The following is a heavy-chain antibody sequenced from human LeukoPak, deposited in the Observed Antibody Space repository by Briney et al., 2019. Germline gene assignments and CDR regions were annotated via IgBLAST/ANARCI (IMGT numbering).Heavy chain of an antibody. CDR1: GFTFSSYG. J-gene: IGHJ4*02. CDR3: AKDYGWFGELLFGNFDY. D-gene: IGHD3-10*01. V-gene: IGHV3-30*18. CDR2: ISYDGSNK. Sequence: GGSLRLSCEASGFTFSSYGMHWVRQAPGKGLEWXAVISYDGSNKYYADSVKGRFTISRDNSKNTLSLQMNSLRAEDTAVYYCAKDYGWFGELLFGNFDYWGPGTLVTVSS.